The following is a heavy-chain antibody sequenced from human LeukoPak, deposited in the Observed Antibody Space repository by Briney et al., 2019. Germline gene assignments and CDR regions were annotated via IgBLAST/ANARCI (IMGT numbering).Heavy chain of an antibody. CDR2: IIPILGIA. CDR1: GGTFSSYA. D-gene: IGHD3-22*01. J-gene: IGHJ4*02. V-gene: IGHV1-69*04. Sequence: SVMVSCKASGGTFSSYAISWVRQAPGQGLEWMGRIIPILGIANYAQKFQGRVTITADKSTSTAYMELSSLRSEDTAVYYCARGGSHYYDSSGFDYWGQGTLVTVSS. CDR3: ARGGSHYYDSSGFDY.